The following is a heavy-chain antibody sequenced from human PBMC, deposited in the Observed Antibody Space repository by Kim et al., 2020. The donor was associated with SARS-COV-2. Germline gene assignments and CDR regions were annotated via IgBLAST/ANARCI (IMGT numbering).Heavy chain of an antibody. Sequence: GGSLRLSCAASGFTLSGYWMTWVRQAPGKGLEWVASIKHDGSEEKYVDSVKGRFTISRDNAKNSLYLQMNSLRAEDTGVYYCARVWGYDFWSGYYGSPYNHAMDVWGQGTTVTVSS. CDR1: GFTLSGYW. J-gene: IGHJ6*02. CDR3: ARVWGYDFWSGYYGSPYNHAMDV. CDR2: IKHDGSEE. V-gene: IGHV3-7*03. D-gene: IGHD3-3*01.